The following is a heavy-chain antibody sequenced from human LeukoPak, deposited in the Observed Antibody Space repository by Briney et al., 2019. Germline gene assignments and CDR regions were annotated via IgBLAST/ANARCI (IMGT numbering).Heavy chain of an antibody. CDR3: ARDSSGWYNY. V-gene: IGHV1-2*02. CDR1: GGSFSSYT. Sequence: ASVKVSCKASGGSFSSYTIDWVRQAPGQGLEWMGWINPNSGGTNYAQKFQGRVTMTRDTSISTAYMELSRLRSDDTAVYYCARDSSGWYNYWGQGTLVTVSS. J-gene: IGHJ4*02. D-gene: IGHD6-19*01. CDR2: INPNSGGT.